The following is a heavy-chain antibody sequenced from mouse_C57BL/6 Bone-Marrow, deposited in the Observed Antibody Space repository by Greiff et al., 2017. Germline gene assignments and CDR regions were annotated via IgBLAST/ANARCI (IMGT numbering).Heavy chain of an antibody. D-gene: IGHD2-3*01. Sequence: QVQLKQSGAELVRPGTSVKVSCKASGYAFTNYLIEWVKQRPGQGLEWIGVINPGSGGTNYNEKFKGKATLTADKSSSTAYMQLSSLTSEDSAVYFCARDDGYSEYFDVWGTGTTVTVSS. CDR1: GYAFTNYL. CDR2: INPGSGGT. J-gene: IGHJ1*03. CDR3: ARDDGYSEYFDV. V-gene: IGHV1-54*01.